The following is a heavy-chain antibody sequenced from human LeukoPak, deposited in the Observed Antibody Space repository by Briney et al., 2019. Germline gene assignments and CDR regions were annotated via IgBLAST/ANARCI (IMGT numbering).Heavy chain of an antibody. CDR1: SGSISTSNYY. Sequence: SETLSLTCTVSSGSISTSNYYWGWVRQPPGKALEWIGNIFYSGSTYYSPSLKSRVTISLDTSRNQFSLKLSSVTAADTAVYYCARDAGGFDPWGQGTLVTVSS. V-gene: IGHV4-39*07. CDR2: IFYSGST. D-gene: IGHD3-10*01. J-gene: IGHJ5*02. CDR3: ARDAGGFDP.